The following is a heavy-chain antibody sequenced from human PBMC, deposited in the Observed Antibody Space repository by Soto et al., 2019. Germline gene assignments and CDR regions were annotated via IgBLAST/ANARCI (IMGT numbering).Heavy chain of an antibody. CDR3: ATMSTPATLLYFFDY. J-gene: IGHJ4*02. D-gene: IGHD2-15*01. V-gene: IGHV4-30-4*01. CDR2: ISYSGST. CDR1: GGSISSGNYY. Sequence: QVQLQESGPGLVKPSQTLSLTCTVSGGSISSGNYYWGWIRQPPGKGLEWIGFISYSGSTYYSTSLKSRVTISVDTSKSQFSLNLSFVTAADTPLYSCATMSTPATLLYFFDYWGQGSLVTVSS.